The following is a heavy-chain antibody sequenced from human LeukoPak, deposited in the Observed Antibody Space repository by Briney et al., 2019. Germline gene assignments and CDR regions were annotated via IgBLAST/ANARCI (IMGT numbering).Heavy chain of an antibody. CDR2: IYYGGNT. D-gene: IGHD3-22*01. CDR1: GGSFSTTSYY. J-gene: IGHJ4*02. Sequence: SETLSLTCTVSGGSFSTTSYYWGWIRQPPGKGLEWIGRIYYGGNTYYNPSLKSRVTISVDTSKNQFSLKLSSVTAADTAVYYCARRDYYDSDGYYYDYWGQGTLVTVSS. CDR3: ARRDYYDSDGYYYDY. V-gene: IGHV4-39*01.